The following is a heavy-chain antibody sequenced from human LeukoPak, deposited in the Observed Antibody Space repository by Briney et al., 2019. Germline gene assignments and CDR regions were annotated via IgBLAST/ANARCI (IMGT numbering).Heavy chain of an antibody. V-gene: IGHV3-15*01. D-gene: IGHD5-18*01. Sequence: GGSLRLSCAVSGFTFTNAWLNWVRQAPGKGLEWVGRIKSKTDGATTDYAAPVKGRFTISRDDSKSTLYPQMNSLKTEDTAVYYCTTDKDTPMVNYWGQGTLVTVSS. CDR2: IKSKTDGATT. CDR1: GFTFTNAW. CDR3: TTDKDTPMVNY. J-gene: IGHJ4*02.